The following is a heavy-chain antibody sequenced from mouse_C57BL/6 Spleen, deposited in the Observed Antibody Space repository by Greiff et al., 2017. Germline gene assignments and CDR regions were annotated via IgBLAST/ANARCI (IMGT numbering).Heavy chain of an antibody. Sequence: QVQLKQPGAELVKPGASVKLSCKASGYTFTSYWMQWVKQRPGQGLAWIGEIDPSDSYTNYNQKFKGKATLTVDTSSSTAYMQLSSLTSEDSAVYYCARTGTKGPFDYWGQGTTLTVSS. CDR1: GYTFTSYW. CDR3: ARTGTKGPFDY. D-gene: IGHD4-1*01. J-gene: IGHJ2*01. CDR2: IDPSDSYT. V-gene: IGHV1-50*01.